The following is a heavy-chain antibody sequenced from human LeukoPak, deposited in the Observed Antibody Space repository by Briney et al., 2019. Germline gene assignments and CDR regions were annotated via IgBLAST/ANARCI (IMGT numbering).Heavy chain of an antibody. D-gene: IGHD3-3*01. CDR1: GYTFTSYY. Sequence: GASVKVSCKASGYTFTSYYMHWVRQAPGQGLEWMGTINPSGGSTSYAQKFQGRVTMTRDTSTSTVYMELSSLRSEDTAVYYCARDVGNVLRFPPYGMDVWGQGTTVTVSS. CDR2: INPSGGST. J-gene: IGHJ6*02. CDR3: ARDVGNVLRFPPYGMDV. V-gene: IGHV1-46*01.